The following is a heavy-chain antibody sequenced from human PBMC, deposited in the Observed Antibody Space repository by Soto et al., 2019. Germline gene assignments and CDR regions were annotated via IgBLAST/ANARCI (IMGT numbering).Heavy chain of an antibody. J-gene: IGHJ3*02. Sequence: PGGSLRLSCAASGFRFSDYSMNWVRQAPGRGLEWVSYISSSSFTIHYADSVEGRFAISRDNAKNSLYLQMNSLRAEDTAVYYCARDESPTVTFQDDFDIWGQGTMVTVSS. V-gene: IGHV3-48*01. CDR1: GFRFSDYS. CDR3: ARDESPTVTFQDDFDI. CDR2: ISSSSFTI. D-gene: IGHD4-17*01.